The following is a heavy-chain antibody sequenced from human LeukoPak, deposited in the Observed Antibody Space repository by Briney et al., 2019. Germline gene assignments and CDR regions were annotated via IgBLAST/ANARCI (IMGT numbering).Heavy chain of an antibody. D-gene: IGHD5-18*01. J-gene: IGHJ4*02. CDR2: IYYSGGST. V-gene: IGHV4-61*01. CDR3: ARGGQLTPDY. Sequence: PSETLSLTCTVSGGSVSSGSYYWSWIRPPPGKGLEWIGYIYYSGGSTNHNPSLKSRVSMSVDTSKNQFSLKLSSVTAADTAVYYCARGGQLTPDYWGQGTLVTVSS. CDR1: GGSVSSGSYY.